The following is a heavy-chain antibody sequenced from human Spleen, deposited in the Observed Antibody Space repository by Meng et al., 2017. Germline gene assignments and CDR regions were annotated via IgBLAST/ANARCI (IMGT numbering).Heavy chain of an antibody. CDR1: GYIFTTDF. J-gene: IGHJ5*02. CDR2: INANSGGT. V-gene: IGHV1-2*06. CDR3: AKGTLQASNWFDP. D-gene: IGHD4-11*01. Sequence: QVQVVASGFELKKPEASVKVSCKASGYIFTTDFMNWVRQAPGQGLEWMGRINANSGGTDYAQKFQGRVTMTRDTSISTAYMELSRLRSDDTAMYYCAKGTLQASNWFDPWGQGTLVTVSS.